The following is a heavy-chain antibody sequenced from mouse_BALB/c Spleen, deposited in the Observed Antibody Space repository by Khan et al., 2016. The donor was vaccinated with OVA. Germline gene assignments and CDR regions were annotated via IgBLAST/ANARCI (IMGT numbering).Heavy chain of an antibody. Sequence: VELVESGPELVRPGVSVKISCKGSGYTFTDYAMHWVKQSHAKSLEWIGVISTYSGNTNYNQKFKGKATMTVDKSSRTAYMELARLTSEDSAIYYYARQGLRRGAWFAYWGQGTLVTVSA. D-gene: IGHD2-2*01. CDR3: ARQGLRRGAWFAY. CDR2: ISTYSGNT. V-gene: IGHV1S137*01. J-gene: IGHJ3*01. CDR1: GYTFTDYA.